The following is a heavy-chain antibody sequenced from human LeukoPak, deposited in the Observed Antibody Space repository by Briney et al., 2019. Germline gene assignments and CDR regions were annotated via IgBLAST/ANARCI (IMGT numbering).Heavy chain of an antibody. Sequence: SQTLSLTCTVSGGSISSGSYYWSWIRQPAGKGLEWMGRIYTSGSTNYNPSRKSRITISVDTSKNQFSLKLSSVPAADTAVYYCAGGYSGYDRGYYYYGMDVWGQGTTVTVSS. CDR3: AGGYSGYDRGYYYYGMDV. V-gene: IGHV4-61*02. D-gene: IGHD5-12*01. J-gene: IGHJ6*02. CDR1: GGSISSGSYY. CDR2: IYTSGST.